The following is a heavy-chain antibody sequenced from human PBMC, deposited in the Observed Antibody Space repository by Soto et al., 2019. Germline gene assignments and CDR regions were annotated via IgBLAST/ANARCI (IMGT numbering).Heavy chain of an antibody. CDR2: INHSGST. D-gene: IGHD6-6*01. CDR1: GGSFCGYY. V-gene: IGHV4-34*01. CDR3: ARGAARGRGYYYYCMDV. J-gene: IGHJ6*03. Sequence: SETLSLTCAVCGGSFCGYYWSWTRQPPGKGLEWIGEINHSGSTNYNPSLKSRVTISVDTSKNQFSLKLSSVTAADTAVYYCARGAARGRGYYYYCMDVWGKGTTVTVSS.